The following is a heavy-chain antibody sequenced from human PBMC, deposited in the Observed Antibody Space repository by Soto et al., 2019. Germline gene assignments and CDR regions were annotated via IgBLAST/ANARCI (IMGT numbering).Heavy chain of an antibody. J-gene: IGHJ5*02. V-gene: IGHV4-34*01. CDR2: INHSGST. CDR3: ARADLPDYGDSKRFDP. CDR1: GGSFSGYY. D-gene: IGHD4-17*01. Sequence: QVQLQQWGAGLLKPSETLSLTCAVYGGSFSGYYWSWIRQPPGKGLEWIGEINHSGSTNYNPSLKSRVTISVDTSKNQFSLKLSSVTAADTAVYYCARADLPDYGDSKRFDPWGQGTLVTVSS.